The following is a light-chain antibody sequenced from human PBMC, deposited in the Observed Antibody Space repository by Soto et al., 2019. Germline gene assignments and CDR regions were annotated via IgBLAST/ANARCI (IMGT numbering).Light chain of an antibody. CDR2: HNN. CDR3: QSYDNSLSGYV. CDR1: SSNIGTGYS. V-gene: IGLV1-40*01. J-gene: IGLJ1*01. Sequence: QSVLTQPPSISGAPGQRVAISCTGSSSNIGTGYSVHWYQQLPGTAPKLLVSHNNNRPSGVPDRFSGSKSDTSASLAITGLQADDEAHYYCQSYDNSLSGYVFGTGTKVTVL.